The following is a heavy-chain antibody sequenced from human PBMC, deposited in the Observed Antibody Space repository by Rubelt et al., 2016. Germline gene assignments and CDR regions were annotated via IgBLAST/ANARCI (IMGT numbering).Heavy chain of an antibody. V-gene: IGHV4-34*01. D-gene: IGHD4-17*01. J-gene: IGHJ4*02. CDR2: INHRGST. Sequence: QVQLQQWGAGLLKPSETLSLTCAVYGGSFIGYYWSWIRQPPGKGLEWIGEINHRGSTNYNPPLKRRVPISVDTSTKQLSRKLSPVSDSDTAVYYCARLGTTVTKRSLDYWGQGTLVTVSS. CDR1: GGSFIGYY. CDR3: ARLGTTVTKRSLDY.